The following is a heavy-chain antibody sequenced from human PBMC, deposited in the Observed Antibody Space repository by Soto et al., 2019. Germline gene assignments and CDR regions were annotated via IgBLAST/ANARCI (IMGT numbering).Heavy chain of an antibody. CDR3: ARAYYDSSGYSAFDI. CDR1: GFTFRSYN. Sequence: VQLVESGGGVVQPGGSLRLSCAASGFTFRSYNMHWVRQAPGEGLEWVAVIWYDARNKYYADSVKGRFTISRDNSKNTLYLQMNSLRAKDTAVYYCARAYYDSSGYSAFDIWGQGTMVTVSS. D-gene: IGHD3-22*01. CDR2: IWYDARNK. J-gene: IGHJ3*02. V-gene: IGHV3-33*01.